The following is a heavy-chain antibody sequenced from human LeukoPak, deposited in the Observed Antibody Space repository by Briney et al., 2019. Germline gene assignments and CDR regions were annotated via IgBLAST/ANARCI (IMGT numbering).Heavy chain of an antibody. J-gene: IGHJ5*02. CDR1: GGSFSGYY. V-gene: IGHV4-59*10. Sequence: PSETLSLTCAVYGGSFSGYYWSWIRQPAGKGLEWIGRIYTSGGTNYNPSLKSRVTMSVDTSKNQFSLKLSSVTAADTAVYYCARVEDRGAYNWFDPWGQGTLVTVSS. D-gene: IGHD4/OR15-4a*01. CDR3: ARVEDRGAYNWFDP. CDR2: IYTSGGT.